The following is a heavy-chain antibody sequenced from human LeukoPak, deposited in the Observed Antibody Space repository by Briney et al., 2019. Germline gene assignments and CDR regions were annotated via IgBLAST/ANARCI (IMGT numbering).Heavy chain of an antibody. Sequence: ASVTVSCKASGYTFTSYAMHWVRQAPGQRLEWMGWINAGNGNTKYLQKFQGRVTITRDTSASTVYMELSSLRSEDTAVYYCARGSLVRGVIQCPNYWGQGTLVTVSS. D-gene: IGHD3-10*01. V-gene: IGHV1-3*01. CDR1: GYTFTSYA. CDR3: ARGSLVRGVIQCPNY. J-gene: IGHJ4*02. CDR2: INAGNGNT.